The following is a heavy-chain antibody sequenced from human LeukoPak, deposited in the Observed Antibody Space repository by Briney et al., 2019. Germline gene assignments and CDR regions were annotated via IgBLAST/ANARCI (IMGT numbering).Heavy chain of an antibody. J-gene: IGHJ6*04. CDR3: ARSLDLGYCSSTSCYTTGMDV. Sequence: PGGSLRLSCAASGFTFSDYYMSWIRQAPGKGLEWVSYISSSGSTIYYADSVKGRFTISRDNAKNSLYLQMNSLRAEDTAVYYCARSLDLGYCSSTSCYTTGMDVWGKGTTVTVSS. D-gene: IGHD2-2*02. CDR2: ISSSGSTI. CDR1: GFTFSDYY. V-gene: IGHV3-11*04.